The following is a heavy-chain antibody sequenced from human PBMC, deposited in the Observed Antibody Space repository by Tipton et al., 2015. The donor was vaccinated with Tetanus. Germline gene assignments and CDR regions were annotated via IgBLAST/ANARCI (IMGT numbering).Heavy chain of an antibody. D-gene: IGHD2-2*01. V-gene: IGHV1-8*01. CDR3: ASGSSIRHGLDV. CDR1: GYTFTSYG. J-gene: IGHJ4*02. CDR2: LNPKSGSA. Sequence: QLVQSGPEVKKPGASVKVSCKASGYTFTSYGLNWVRKAAGRGFEWMGWLNPKSGSAAYAQRFQGRVTMTTNTSITTAYMEVSSLTYEDTAVYYCASGSSIRHGLDVWGQGTLVTVSS.